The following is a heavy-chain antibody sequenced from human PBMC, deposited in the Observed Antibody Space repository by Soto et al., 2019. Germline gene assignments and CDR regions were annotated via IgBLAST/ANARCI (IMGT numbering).Heavy chain of an antibody. Sequence: GGSLRLSCAASGFTFSSYGMHWVRQAPGKGLEWVAVISYDGSNKYYADSVKGRFTISRDNSKNTLYLQMNSLRADDTAVYYCAAIAVAGTPFDYWGQGTLVTVSS. CDR3: AAIAVAGTPFDY. CDR1: GFTFSSYG. V-gene: IGHV3-30*03. D-gene: IGHD6-19*01. J-gene: IGHJ4*02. CDR2: ISYDGSNK.